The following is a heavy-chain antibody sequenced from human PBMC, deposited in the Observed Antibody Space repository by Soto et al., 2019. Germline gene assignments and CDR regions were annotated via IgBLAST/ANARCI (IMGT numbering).Heavy chain of an antibody. D-gene: IGHD3-22*01. CDR1: GYTFTSYG. J-gene: IGHJ6*02. V-gene: IGHV1-18*01. CDR3: AREVHGTMIVVAPHGMDV. CDR2: ISAYNGNT. Sequence: QVQLVQSGAEVKKPGASVKVSCKASGYTFTSYGISWVRQAPGQGLEWMGWISAYNGNTNYAQKLQGRVTMTTDTXTXTDXMELRSLRSDDTAVYYCAREVHGTMIVVAPHGMDVWGQGTTVTVSS.